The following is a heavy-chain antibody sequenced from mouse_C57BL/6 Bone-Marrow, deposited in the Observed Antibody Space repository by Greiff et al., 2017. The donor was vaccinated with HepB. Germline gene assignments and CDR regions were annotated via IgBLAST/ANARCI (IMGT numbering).Heavy chain of an antibody. CDR2: IDPEDGDT. D-gene: IGHD1-1*01. J-gene: IGHJ1*03. CDR1: GFNITDYY. CDR3: VRHYYGSSPWYFDV. Sequence: VQLQQSGAELVKPGASVKLSCTASGFNITDYYMHWVKQRTEQGLEWIGRIDPEDGDTKYAPKFQGKATITADTSSNTAYLQLSSLTSEDTAVYYCVRHYYGSSPWYFDVWGTGTTVTVSS. V-gene: IGHV14-2*01.